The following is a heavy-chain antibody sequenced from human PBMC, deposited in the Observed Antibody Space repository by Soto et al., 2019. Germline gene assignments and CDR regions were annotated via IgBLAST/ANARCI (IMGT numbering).Heavy chain of an antibody. J-gene: IGHJ5*02. CDR3: ARSSAFFFGFIREGSNWLAP. V-gene: IGHV1-46*01. CDR2: INPNGGST. Sequence: ASVKVSCKAPADTFSSYYIHWVRQAPGHGLEWMGIINPNGGSTRFAQTFQGRITMNRDPSTRTVYMQLRSLRSAETAIYYCARSSAFFFGFIREGSNWLAPWGQGSLVTVSS. CDR1: ADTFSSYY. D-gene: IGHD3-3*01.